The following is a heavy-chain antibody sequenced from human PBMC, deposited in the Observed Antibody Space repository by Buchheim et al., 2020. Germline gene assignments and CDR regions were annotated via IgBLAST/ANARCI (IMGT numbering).Heavy chain of an antibody. CDR1: GFTFSSYS. V-gene: IGHV3-48*02. J-gene: IGHJ4*02. Sequence: VQLVESGGGVVQPGRSLRLSCAASGFTFSSYSMNWVRQAPGKGLEWVSYISSSSSTIYYADSVKGRFTISRDNAKNSLYLQMNSLRDEDTAVYYCARGNRVAILSGSYYFDYWGQGTL. D-gene: IGHD1-26*01. CDR3: ARGNRVAILSGSYYFDY. CDR2: ISSSSSTI.